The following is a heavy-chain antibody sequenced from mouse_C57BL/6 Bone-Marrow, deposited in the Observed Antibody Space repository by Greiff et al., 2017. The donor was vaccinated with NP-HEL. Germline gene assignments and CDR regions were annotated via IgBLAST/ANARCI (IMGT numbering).Heavy chain of an antibody. J-gene: IGHJ4*01. CDR1: GFTFSSYA. V-gene: IGHV5-4*03. D-gene: IGHD1-1*01. Sequence: EVKLVESGGGLVKPGGSLKLSCAASGFTFSSYAMSWVRQTPEKRLEWVATISDGGSYTYYPDNVKGRFTISRDNAKNNLYLQMSHLKSEDTAMYYCASSPSITTVVGYWGQGTSVTVSS. CDR3: ASSPSITTVVGY. CDR2: ISDGGSYT.